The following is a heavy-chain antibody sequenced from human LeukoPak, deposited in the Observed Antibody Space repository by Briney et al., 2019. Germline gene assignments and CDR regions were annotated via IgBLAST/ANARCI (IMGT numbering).Heavy chain of an antibody. Sequence: GGSLRLSCAASGFTFRSYWMHWVRQAPGKGRVWVSRINTDGGSTSYADSVKGRFTISRDNAKNTLYLQMNSLRADEDTAVYYCARGRGIYYDSSGYYYLDYWGQGTLVTVSS. CDR1: GFTFRSYW. CDR3: ARGRGIYYDSSGYYYLDY. J-gene: IGHJ4*02. D-gene: IGHD3-22*01. CDR2: INTDGGST. V-gene: IGHV3-74*01.